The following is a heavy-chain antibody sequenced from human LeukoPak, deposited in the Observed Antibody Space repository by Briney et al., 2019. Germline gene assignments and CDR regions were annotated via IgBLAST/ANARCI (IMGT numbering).Heavy chain of an antibody. J-gene: IGHJ3*01. CDR1: GYSFTSYC. D-gene: IGHD1-26*01. CDR3: GMSGDRVPLQDYVFDV. CDR2: IYPGGSGP. Sequence: GESLKISCKVSGYSFTSYCIGWVRQLPGKGLEWMGIIYPGGSGPTYSPSFQGQVTISVDKSISTAYLQWSSLQASDTAMYYCGMSGDRVPLQDYVFDVWGRGTMVIVST. V-gene: IGHV5-51*01.